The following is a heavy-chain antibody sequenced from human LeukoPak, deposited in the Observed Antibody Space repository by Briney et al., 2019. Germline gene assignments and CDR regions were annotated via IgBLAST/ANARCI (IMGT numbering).Heavy chain of an antibody. J-gene: IGHJ6*02. CDR1: GGTFSSYA. D-gene: IGHD3-16*02. CDR2: IIPIFDTA. CDR3: ARVRLYRYYYGMDV. Sequence: GASVKVSCKASGGTFSSYAISWVRQAPGQGLEWMGGIIPIFDTANYAQKFQGRVTITADESTSTAYMELSSLRSEDTAVYYCARVRLYRYYYGMDVWGQGTTVTVSS. V-gene: IGHV1-69*13.